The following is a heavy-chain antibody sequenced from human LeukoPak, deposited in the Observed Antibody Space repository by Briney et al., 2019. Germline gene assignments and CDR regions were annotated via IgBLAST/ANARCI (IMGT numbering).Heavy chain of an antibody. CDR2: VDHSGST. CDR1: DESFSGYY. CDR3: ARGNRPYGEHEAFDI. J-gene: IGHJ3*02. V-gene: IGHV4-34*01. D-gene: IGHD3-10*01. Sequence: SETLSLTCAVYDESFSGYYCSWIRQPPRKGLEWIGEVDHSGSTNYNPSLQSRVTISVDTSKNQFSLKVSSVSAADTAVYYCARGNRPYGEHEAFDIWGHGTTVTVSP.